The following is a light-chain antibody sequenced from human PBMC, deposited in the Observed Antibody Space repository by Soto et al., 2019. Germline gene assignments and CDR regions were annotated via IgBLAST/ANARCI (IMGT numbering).Light chain of an antibody. CDR3: QQYHSYWT. Sequence: DFQMTLSPSTLSASVGDRVTITSRASQNIRSRLAWFQQKPGKAPKLLIYDASSVESGVPQRFSGSGSGTEFTLTISSLQTDDFSTYYCQQYHSYWTCGPGTKVDIK. CDR1: QNIRSR. J-gene: IGKJ1*01. V-gene: IGKV1-5*01. CDR2: DAS.